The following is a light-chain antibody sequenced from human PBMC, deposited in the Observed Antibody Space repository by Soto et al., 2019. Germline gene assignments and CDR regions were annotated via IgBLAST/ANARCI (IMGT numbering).Light chain of an antibody. CDR1: QSISSW. J-gene: IGKJ2*01. CDR3: QQYDSFSEMYT. CDR2: KAS. Sequence: DIQMTQSPSTLSASVGDRVTITCRASQSISSWLAWYQQKPGKAPKLLIYKASSLESGVPSRFSGSGSGTEFTLTISSLQPDDFANYYCQQYDSFSEMYTFGQGTKLEIK. V-gene: IGKV1-5*03.